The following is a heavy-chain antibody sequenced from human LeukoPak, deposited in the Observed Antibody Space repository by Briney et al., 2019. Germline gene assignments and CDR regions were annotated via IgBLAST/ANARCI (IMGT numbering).Heavy chain of an antibody. CDR2: INHSGST. J-gene: IGHJ4*02. D-gene: IGHD3-22*01. CDR3: ARVERDYYDSSGYYGY. V-gene: IGHV4-34*01. Sequence: PSETLSLTCAVYGGSFSGYYWSWIRQPPGKGLEWIGEINHSGSTNYNPSLKSRVTISVDTSKNQFSLKLSSVTAADTAVYYCARVERDYYDSSGYYGYWGQGTLDTVSS. CDR1: GGSFSGYY.